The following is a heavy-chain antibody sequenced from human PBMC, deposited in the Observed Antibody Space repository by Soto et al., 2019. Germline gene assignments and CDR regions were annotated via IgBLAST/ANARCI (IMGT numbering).Heavy chain of an antibody. V-gene: IGHV4-31*03. Sequence: SETLSLTCTVSGGSISSGDYYWSWIRQHPGKGLEWIGYIYYSGSTYYNPSLKSRVTISVDTSKNQFSLKLSSVISADTAVYYCARDRGHHDFSGYYQAPFDYWGLGILVTVSS. CDR3: ARDRGHHDFSGYYQAPFDY. J-gene: IGHJ4*02. CDR2: IYYSGST. D-gene: IGHD3-3*01. CDR1: GGSISSGDYY.